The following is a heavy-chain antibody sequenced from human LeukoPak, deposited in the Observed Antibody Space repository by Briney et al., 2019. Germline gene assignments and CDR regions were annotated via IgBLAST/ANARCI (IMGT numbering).Heavy chain of an antibody. CDR3: ARIGRGKKDYYGSGSSYYYYMDV. J-gene: IGHJ6*03. V-gene: IGHV4-39*06. Sequence: ASETLSLTCTVSGGSISSSSYYWGWIRQPPGKGLEWIGSIYYSGSTYYNPSLKSRVTISVDTSKNQFPLKLSSVTAADTAVYYCARIGRGKKDYYGSGSSYYYYMDVWGKGTTVTISS. CDR2: IYYSGST. D-gene: IGHD3-10*01. CDR1: GGSISSSSYY.